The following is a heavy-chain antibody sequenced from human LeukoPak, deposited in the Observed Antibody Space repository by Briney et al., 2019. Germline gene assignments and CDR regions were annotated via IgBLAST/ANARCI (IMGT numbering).Heavy chain of an antibody. Sequence: SETLSLTCAVYGGSFSGYYWSWIRKPPGKGLEWIGEINHSGSTDYNPSLKSRVTISVDTSKNQFSLKLSSVTAADTAVYYCARESAEDSSGWYYFDYWGQGTLVTVSS. CDR2: INHSGST. J-gene: IGHJ4*02. D-gene: IGHD6-19*01. V-gene: IGHV4-34*01. CDR3: ARESAEDSSGWYYFDY. CDR1: GGSFSGYY.